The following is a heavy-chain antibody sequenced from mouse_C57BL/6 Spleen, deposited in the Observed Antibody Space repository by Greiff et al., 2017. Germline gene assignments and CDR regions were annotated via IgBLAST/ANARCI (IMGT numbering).Heavy chain of an antibody. Sequence: VKLMESGPELVKPGASVKISCKASGYAFSSSWMNWVKQRPGKGLEWIGRIYPGDGDTNYNGKFKGKATLTPDKSSSTAYMQLSSLTSEDSAVYFCARDYYGSSYPAWFAYWGQGTLVTVSA. J-gene: IGHJ3*01. CDR3: ARDYYGSSYPAWFAY. D-gene: IGHD1-1*01. CDR2: IYPGDGDT. CDR1: GYAFSSSW. V-gene: IGHV1-82*01.